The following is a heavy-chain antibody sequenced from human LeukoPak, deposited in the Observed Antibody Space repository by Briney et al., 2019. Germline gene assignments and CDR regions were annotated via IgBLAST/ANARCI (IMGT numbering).Heavy chain of an antibody. Sequence: ASVKVSCKASGYTFTNYGITWVRQATGQGLEWMGWMNPNSGNTGYVQKFQDRVTMTRNTSISTAYMELSSLRSEDTAVYYCARRGYNSGYFYYYYMDVWGKGTTVTVSS. CDR2: MNPNSGNT. J-gene: IGHJ6*03. CDR3: ARRGYNSGYFYYYYMDV. V-gene: IGHV1-8*01. CDR1: GYTFTNYG. D-gene: IGHD5-18*01.